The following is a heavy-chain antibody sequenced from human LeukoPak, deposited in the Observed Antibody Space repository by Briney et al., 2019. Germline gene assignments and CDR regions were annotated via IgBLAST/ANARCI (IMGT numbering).Heavy chain of an antibody. V-gene: IGHV1-2*02. CDR2: INPNRGGT. CDR1: GYTFTSYY. D-gene: IGHD2-2*01. J-gene: IGHJ5*02. CDR3: ARMVGLYCSSTSCYGDWFDP. Sequence: ASVKVSCKASGYTFTSYYMHWVRQAPGQGLEWMGWINPNRGGTNYAQNYQGRVSMTRDTSISTAYMELSRLRSDDTAVYYCARMVGLYCSSTSCYGDWFDPWGQGTLVTVSS.